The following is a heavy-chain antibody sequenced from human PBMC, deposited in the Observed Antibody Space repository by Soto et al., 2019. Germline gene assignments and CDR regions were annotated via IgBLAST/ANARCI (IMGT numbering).Heavy chain of an antibody. Sequence: SETLSLTCTVSGSSISSYYWSWIRQPPGKGLEWIGYIYYSGSTNYNPSLKSRVTISVDTSKNQFSLKLSSVTAADTAVYYCARLLTYYYGSGSSNWFDPWGQGTLVTVS. D-gene: IGHD3-10*01. CDR3: ARLLTYYYGSGSSNWFDP. CDR2: IYYSGST. J-gene: IGHJ5*02. V-gene: IGHV4-59*01. CDR1: GSSISSYY.